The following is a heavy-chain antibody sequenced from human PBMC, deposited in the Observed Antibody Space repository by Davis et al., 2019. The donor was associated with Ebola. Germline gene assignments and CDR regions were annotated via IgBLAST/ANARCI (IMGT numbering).Heavy chain of an antibody. V-gene: IGHV3-30*03. CDR2: ISYDGSNK. D-gene: IGHD1-26*01. CDR3: ARERAPTYFDY. Sequence: GGSLRLSCAASGFTFSSYGMHWVRQAPGKGLEWVAVISYDGSNKYYADSVKGRFTISRDNAKNSLYLQMNSLRAEDTAVYYCARERAPTYFDYWGQGTLVTVSS. J-gene: IGHJ4*02. CDR1: GFTFSSYG.